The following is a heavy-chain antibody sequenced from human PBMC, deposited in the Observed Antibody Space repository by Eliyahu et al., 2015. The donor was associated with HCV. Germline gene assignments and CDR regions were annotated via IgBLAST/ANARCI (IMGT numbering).Heavy chain of an antibody. CDR3: ARRETVVVRPEAFDI. V-gene: IGHV4-39*01. CDR2: IYYSGXT. J-gene: IGHJ3*02. CDR1: GGXISXXXYS. Sequence: QLQLQESGPGLVKPSETLSLTCTISGGXISXXXYSWGWIRQPPGKGXXXIGSIYYSGXTYYNPSLKSRVTISVDTSKNQFSLKLSSVTAADTAVYYCARRETVVVRPEAFDIWGQGTMVTVSS. D-gene: IGHD3-22*01.